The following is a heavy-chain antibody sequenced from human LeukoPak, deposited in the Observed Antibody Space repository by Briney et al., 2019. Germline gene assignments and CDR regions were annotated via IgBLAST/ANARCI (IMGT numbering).Heavy chain of an antibody. CDR3: ARRSQKPRWFGEVMGLEYYMDV. J-gene: IGHJ6*03. D-gene: IGHD3-10*01. CDR2: IIPILGTA. CDR1: GGTFSSYA. Sequence: SVKVSCKASGGTFSSYAISWVRQAPGQGLEWMGGIIPILGTANYAQKFQGRVTITTDESTSTAYMELSSLRSEDTAVYYCARRSQKPRWFGEVMGLEYYMDVWGKGTTVTVSS. V-gene: IGHV1-69*05.